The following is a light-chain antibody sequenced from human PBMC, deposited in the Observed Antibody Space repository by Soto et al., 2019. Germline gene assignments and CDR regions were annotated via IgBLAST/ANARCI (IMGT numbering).Light chain of an antibody. CDR2: EVS. Sequence: QSALTQPASVSGSPGQSITISCTGTSSDVGGYNYVSWYQQHPGKAPKLMIYEVSNRPSGVSNRFSGSKSGNTTSLTISGLQAEDEADYYCSSYTSSSTRVFGGGTQFTVL. CDR3: SSYTSSSTRV. V-gene: IGLV2-14*01. J-gene: IGLJ3*02. CDR1: SSDVGGYNY.